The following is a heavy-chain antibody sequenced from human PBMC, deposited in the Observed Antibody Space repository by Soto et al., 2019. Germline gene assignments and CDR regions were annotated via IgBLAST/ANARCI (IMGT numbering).Heavy chain of an antibody. CDR3: ASTAAAGQGY. CDR2: IIPIFGTA. D-gene: IGHD6-13*01. Sequence: ASVKVDCKASGAAYSGYLISWVRQAPGQGLEWMGRIIPIFGTANYAQKFQGRVTITADKSTSTAYMELSSLRSEDTAVYYCASTAAAGQGYWGQGTLVTVSS. J-gene: IGHJ4*02. V-gene: IGHV1-69*06. CDR1: GAAYSGYL.